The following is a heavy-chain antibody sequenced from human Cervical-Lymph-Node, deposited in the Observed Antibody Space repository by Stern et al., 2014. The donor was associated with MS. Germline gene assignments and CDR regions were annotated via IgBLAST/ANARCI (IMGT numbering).Heavy chain of an antibody. Sequence: VQLVESGPGLVKPSQTLSLTCTVSVGSISSGDYYWSWIRQHPGKGLEWIGYIYYSGSTYYNPSLKSRVTISVDTSKSQFSLKLSSVTAADTAVYYCASANCSSTSCPNWFDPWGQGTLVTVSS. D-gene: IGHD2-2*01. V-gene: IGHV4-30-4*01. CDR1: VGSISSGDYY. J-gene: IGHJ5*02. CDR2: IYYSGST. CDR3: ASANCSSTSCPNWFDP.